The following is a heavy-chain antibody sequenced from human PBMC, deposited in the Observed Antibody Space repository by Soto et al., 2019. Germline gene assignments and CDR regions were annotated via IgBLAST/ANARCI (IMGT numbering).Heavy chain of an antibody. D-gene: IGHD3-3*01. CDR3: ALDFWSGYYREPDY. Sequence: GASVEVSCKVSGYTLTELSIHWVRQAPGKGLEWMGGFDPEDGETIYAQKFQGRVTMTEDESTSTAYMELSSLRSEDTAVYYCALDFWSGYYREPDYWGQGTLVTVSS. CDR1: GYTLTELS. V-gene: IGHV1-24*01. CDR2: FDPEDGET. J-gene: IGHJ4*02.